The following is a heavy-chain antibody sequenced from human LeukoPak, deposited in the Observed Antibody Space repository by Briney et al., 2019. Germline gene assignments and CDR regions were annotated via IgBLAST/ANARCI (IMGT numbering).Heavy chain of an antibody. J-gene: IGHJ3*01. CDR3: ARVFPGRYDSSPLHAFDV. V-gene: IGHV1-18*04. CDR1: GYTFSDYY. CDR2: ISDYNGHT. D-gene: IGHD3-22*01. Sequence: ASVKVSCKTSGYTFSDYYIHWIRQAPGQGLEWMGWISDYNGHTNYAQKIQGRVTMTTDTSTTTAYMELRSLRSDDTAVYYCARVFPGRYDSSPLHAFDVWGQGTMVTVSS.